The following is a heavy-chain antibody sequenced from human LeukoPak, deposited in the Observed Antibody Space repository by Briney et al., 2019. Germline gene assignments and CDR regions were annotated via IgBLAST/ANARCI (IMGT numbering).Heavy chain of an antibody. V-gene: IGHV3-53*01. Sequence: GGSLRLSCAASGFTVSSNHMSWVRQAPGKGLEWVSVIYSGGSTYYADSVKGRFTISRDNSKNTLYLQMNSLRAEDTAVYYCARLYRYYYDSSGYVYYFDYWGQGTLVTVSS. J-gene: IGHJ4*02. D-gene: IGHD3-22*01. CDR2: IYSGGST. CDR1: GFTVSSNH. CDR3: ARLYRYYYDSSGYVYYFDY.